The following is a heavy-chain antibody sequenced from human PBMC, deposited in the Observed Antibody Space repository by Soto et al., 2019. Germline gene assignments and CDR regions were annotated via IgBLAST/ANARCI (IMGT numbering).Heavy chain of an antibody. V-gene: IGHV4-59*08. D-gene: IGHD1-7*01. CDR3: AMTKTTLCTWFDP. CDR1: GGSIRGYY. J-gene: IGHJ5*02. Sequence: PSETLSLTCTVSGGSIRGYYWSWIRQTPGKGLEWVGHIYYTGSTNYNPSLKSRLTISVDTSKNQFYLKLSSVTAADTAMYYCAMTKTTLCTWFDPWAQGTQVPVS. CDR2: IYYTGST.